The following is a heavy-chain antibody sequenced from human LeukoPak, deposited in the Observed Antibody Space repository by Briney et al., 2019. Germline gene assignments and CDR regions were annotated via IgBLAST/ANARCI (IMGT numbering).Heavy chain of an antibody. Sequence: SQTLSLTCTVSGGSICSGGYYWSWIRQHPGKGLEWIGYIYYSGSTYYNPSLKSRVTISVDTSKNQFSLKLSSVTAADTAVYYCARDATYYYDSSGYSFFDYWGQGTLVTVSS. CDR1: GGSICSGGYY. J-gene: IGHJ4*02. D-gene: IGHD3-22*01. V-gene: IGHV4-31*03. CDR2: IYYSGST. CDR3: ARDATYYYDSSGYSFFDY.